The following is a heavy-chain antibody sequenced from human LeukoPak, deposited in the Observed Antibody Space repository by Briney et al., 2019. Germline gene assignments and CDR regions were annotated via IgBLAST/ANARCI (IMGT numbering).Heavy chain of an antibody. CDR1: GFTVSRNY. Sequence: PGGSLRLSCAASGFTVSRNYMSWVRQAPGKGLEWVSVISSGDTTNYAASVKGRFTISRDSSNNTLYFQMNSLRAEAAAVYFWARGPRLERHGMDVWGQGTTVTVSS. CDR2: ISSGDTT. D-gene: IGHD1-1*01. J-gene: IGHJ6*02. CDR3: ARGPRLERHGMDV. V-gene: IGHV3-66*01.